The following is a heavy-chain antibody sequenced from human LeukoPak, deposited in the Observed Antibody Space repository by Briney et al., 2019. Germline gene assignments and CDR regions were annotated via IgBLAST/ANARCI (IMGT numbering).Heavy chain of an antibody. J-gene: IGHJ4*02. CDR3: ARHSDSSGYYFDY. CDR2: IYYSGST. Sequence: SETLSLTCTASGGSISSSSYYWGWLRQPPGKGLEWIGSIYYSGSTYYNPSLKSRVTISVDTSKNQFSLKLSSVTAADTAVYYCARHSDSSGYYFDYWGQGTLVTVSS. V-gene: IGHV4-39*01. D-gene: IGHD3-22*01. CDR1: GGSISSSSYY.